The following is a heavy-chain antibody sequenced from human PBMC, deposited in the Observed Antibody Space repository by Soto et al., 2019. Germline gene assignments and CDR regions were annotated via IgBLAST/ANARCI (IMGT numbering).Heavy chain of an antibody. Sequence: SQTLSLTCAISGDSVSSNSAAWNWIRQSPSRGLEWLGRTYYRSKWYNDYAVSVKSRITINPDTSKNQFSLQLNSVTPEDTAVYYCAGGRVMDSSSWYLPGTSYYCYYGMDVWGQGTTVTVSS. V-gene: IGHV6-1*01. CDR2: TYYRSKWYN. J-gene: IGHJ6*02. D-gene: IGHD6-13*01. CDR3: AGGRVMDSSSWYLPGTSYYCYYGMDV. CDR1: GDSVSSNSAA.